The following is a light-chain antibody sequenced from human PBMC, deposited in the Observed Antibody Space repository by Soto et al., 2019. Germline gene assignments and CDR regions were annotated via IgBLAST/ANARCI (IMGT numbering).Light chain of an antibody. CDR2: GAS. CDR1: QSVSNN. J-gene: IGKJ1*01. CDR3: KQYNNWWT. V-gene: IGKV3-15*01. Sequence: EIVMTQSPATLSVSAGERATLSCRASQSVSNNLAWYQKKPGQAPRLLIYGASDRATGIPPRFSGSGSGTEYTLIISRLQSEDFAFYYCKQYNNWWTFGQGTRVDIK.